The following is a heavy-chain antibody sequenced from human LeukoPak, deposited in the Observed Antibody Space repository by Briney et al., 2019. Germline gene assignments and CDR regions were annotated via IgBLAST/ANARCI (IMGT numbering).Heavy chain of an antibody. J-gene: IGHJ4*02. D-gene: IGHD1-1*01. V-gene: IGHV4-34*01. CDR1: GGSFSGYY. CDR2: INHSGST. CDR3: ARGTTYAYDY. Sequence: PSETLSLTCAVYGGSFSGYYWSWIRQPPGKGLEWIGEINHSGSTNYNPSLKSRVTISVDTSKNQFSLKLSSVTAADTAVYYCARGTTYAYDYWGQGTLVTVSS.